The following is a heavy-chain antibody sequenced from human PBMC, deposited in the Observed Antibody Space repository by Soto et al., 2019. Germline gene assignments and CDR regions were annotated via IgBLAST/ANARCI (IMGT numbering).Heavy chain of an antibody. CDR3: AREAVAAAGYWYFDL. V-gene: IGHV1-3*01. CDR2: INAGNGNT. Sequence: GASVKVSCKASGYTFTSYAMHWVRQAPGQRLEWMGWINAGNGNTKYSQKFQGRVTITRDTSASTAYMELSSLRSEDTAVYYCAREAVAAAGYWYFDLWGRGTLVTVSS. CDR1: GYTFTSYA. D-gene: IGHD6-13*01. J-gene: IGHJ2*01.